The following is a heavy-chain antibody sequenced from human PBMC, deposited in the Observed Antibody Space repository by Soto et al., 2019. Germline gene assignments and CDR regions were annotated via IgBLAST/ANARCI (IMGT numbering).Heavy chain of an antibody. J-gene: IGHJ4*02. V-gene: IGHV1-2*04. Sequence: ASVKVSCKASGYTFTGYYMHWVRQAPGQGLEWMGWINPNSGGTNYAQKFQGWVTMTRDTSISTAYMELSRLRSDDTAVYYCARGGTYYYDSSGYSFFDYWGQGTLVTVSS. CDR1: GYTFTGYY. D-gene: IGHD3-22*01. CDR3: ARGGTYYYDSSGYSFFDY. CDR2: INPNSGGT.